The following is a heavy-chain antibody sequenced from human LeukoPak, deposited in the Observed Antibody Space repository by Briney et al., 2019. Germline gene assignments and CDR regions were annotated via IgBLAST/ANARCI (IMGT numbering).Heavy chain of an antibody. D-gene: IGHD1-26*01. Sequence: ASVKVSCTASGYTFTSYGINWVRQAPGQGLEWMGWISAYNGHTNYAQKLQGRVTVSTDTSTSTAYMELRSLRSDDTAVYYCATGGRWELPRPYAFEIWGQGTMVTVSS. V-gene: IGHV1-18*01. CDR1: GYTFTSYG. CDR2: ISAYNGHT. CDR3: ATGGRWELPRPYAFEI. J-gene: IGHJ3*02.